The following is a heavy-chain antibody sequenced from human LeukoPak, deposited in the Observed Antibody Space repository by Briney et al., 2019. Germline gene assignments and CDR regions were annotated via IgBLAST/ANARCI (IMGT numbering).Heavy chain of an antibody. CDR3: ASSQMVHF. D-gene: IGHD3-10*01. CDR2: IYPGDSDT. CDR1: GYRFTTNW. V-gene: IGHV5-51*01. J-gene: IGHJ4*02. Sequence: GESLKISCMTSGYRFTTNWIGWVRQMPGKGLEWMGIIYPGDSDTRYSPSFQGQVTISADKTISTAYLQWSSVKASDTAMYYCASSQMVHFWGQGTLVTVSS.